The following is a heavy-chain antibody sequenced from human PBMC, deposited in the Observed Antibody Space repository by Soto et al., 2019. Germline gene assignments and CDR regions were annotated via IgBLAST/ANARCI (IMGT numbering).Heavy chain of an antibody. Sequence: QVQLQQWGAGLLKPSETLSLTCAVYGGSLSGYYWTWIRRPPGKGLEWIGEIHHSGSLNYNSSLRSRVTISADTSKNQFFLKLSSVTAADTAVYYCSRGGDAYKAGNYWGQGTFVTVSS. D-gene: IGHD1-1*01. CDR1: GGSLSGYY. CDR2: IHHSGSL. CDR3: SRGGDAYKAGNY. J-gene: IGHJ4*02. V-gene: IGHV4-34*01.